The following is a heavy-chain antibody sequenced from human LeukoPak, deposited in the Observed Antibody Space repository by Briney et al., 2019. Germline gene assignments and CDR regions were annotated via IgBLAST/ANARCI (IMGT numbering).Heavy chain of an antibody. CDR2: INSDGSST. Sequence: HSGGSLRLSCAASGFTFSSYWMHWVRHAPGKGLVWVSRINSDGSSTSYADSVKGRFTISRDNAKNTLYLQMNSLRAEDTAVYYCAKGGTHYYGSGEGVDYWGQGTLVTVSS. J-gene: IGHJ4*02. D-gene: IGHD3-10*01. V-gene: IGHV3-74*01. CDR3: AKGGTHYYGSGEGVDY. CDR1: GFTFSSYW.